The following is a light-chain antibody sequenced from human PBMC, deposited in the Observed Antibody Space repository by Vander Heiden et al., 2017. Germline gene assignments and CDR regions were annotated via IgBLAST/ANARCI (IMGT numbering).Light chain of an antibody. CDR1: SLRLHY. Sequence: SSGLTQDPTVSVAFGQTVRITCQGDSLRLHYASWYQQKPGQAPVLVIYGKNNRPSGLPDRFSGSSSGNTASLTITGDQAEDEADYYGNSRDSSGNLVVFGGGTKLTVL. CDR2: GKN. J-gene: IGLJ2*01. V-gene: IGLV3-19*01. CDR3: NSRDSSGNLVV.